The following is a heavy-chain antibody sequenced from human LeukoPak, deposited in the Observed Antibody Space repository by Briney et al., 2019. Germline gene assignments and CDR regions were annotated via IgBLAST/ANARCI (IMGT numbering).Heavy chain of an antibody. Sequence: LGGSLRLSCAASGFTFSSHWMHWVRQAPGKGLVWVSRINSDGSRTTYADSVKGRFTISRDNAKNTLYLQMNSLRAGDTAVYYCARRHLPVGGTDRDDYWGQGTLVTVSS. V-gene: IGHV3-74*01. CDR1: GFTFSSHW. CDR3: ARRHLPVGGTDRDDY. J-gene: IGHJ4*02. D-gene: IGHD1-26*01. CDR2: INSDGSRT.